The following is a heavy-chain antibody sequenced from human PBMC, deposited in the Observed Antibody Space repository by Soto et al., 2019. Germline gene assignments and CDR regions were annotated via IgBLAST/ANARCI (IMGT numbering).Heavy chain of an antibody. D-gene: IGHD2-2*01. J-gene: IGHJ6*02. CDR2: IYPGDSDT. Sequence: GESLKISCKVSGYSFTSYWIGWGRQMPGKGLEWMGIIYPGDSDTRYSPSFQGQVTISADKSISTAYLQWSSLKASDTAMYYCARRGKYQLLAGYGMDVWGQGTTVTVSS. CDR1: GYSFTSYW. V-gene: IGHV5-51*01. CDR3: ARRGKYQLLAGYGMDV.